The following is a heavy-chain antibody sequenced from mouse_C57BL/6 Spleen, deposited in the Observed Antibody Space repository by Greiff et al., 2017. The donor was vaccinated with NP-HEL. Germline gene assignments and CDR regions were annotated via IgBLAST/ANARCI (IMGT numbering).Heavy chain of an antibody. CDR2: INPNTGGT. J-gene: IGHJ1*03. CDR1: GYTFTDYN. Sequence: EVQLQQSGPELVKPGASVKIPCKASGYTFTDYNMDWVKQSHGKSLEWIGDINPNTGGTIYNQKFKGKATLTVDKSSSTAYMELRSLTSEDPAVYYCARYVYGSSAWYFDVWGTGTTVTVSS. CDR3: ARYVYGSSAWYFDV. D-gene: IGHD1-1*01. V-gene: IGHV1-18*01.